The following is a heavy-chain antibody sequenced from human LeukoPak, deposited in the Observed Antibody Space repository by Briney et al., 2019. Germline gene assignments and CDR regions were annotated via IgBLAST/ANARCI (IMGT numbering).Heavy chain of an antibody. D-gene: IGHD3-16*01. V-gene: IGHV3-7*01. J-gene: IGHJ4*02. CDR3: ARDPLSYLGEIDTSSYYFDY. Sequence: GGSLRLSCAVSGFAFSNYWMTWVRQAPGRGLEWVANIKHDGSEKYYLDSAKGRFTVSRDNAKNSLFLQMNSLRVEDTAVYYCARDPLSYLGEIDTSSYYFDYWGQGTLATVSS. CDR1: GFAFSNYW. CDR2: IKHDGSEK.